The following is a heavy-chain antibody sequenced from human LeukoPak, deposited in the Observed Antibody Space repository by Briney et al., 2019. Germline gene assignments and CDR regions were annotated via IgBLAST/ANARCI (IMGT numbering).Heavy chain of an antibody. CDR1: GFTFSSYE. D-gene: IGHD3-22*01. CDR3: ARVEYYYDSSGYYIDY. J-gene: IGHJ4*02. V-gene: IGHV3-48*03. Sequence: PGGSLRLSCAASGFTFSSYEMNWVRQAPGKGLEWVSYISSSGSTIYYADSVKGRFTIPRDNAKNSLYLQMNSLRAEDTAVYYCARVEYYYDSSGYYIDYWGQGTLVTVSS. CDR2: ISSSGSTI.